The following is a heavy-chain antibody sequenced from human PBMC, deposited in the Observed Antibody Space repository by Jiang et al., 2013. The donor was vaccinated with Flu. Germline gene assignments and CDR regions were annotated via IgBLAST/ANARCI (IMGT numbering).Heavy chain of an antibody. CDR1: GFTFSSYA. D-gene: IGHD4-17*01. CDR2: ISGSGGST. Sequence: VQLLESGGGLVQPGGSLRLSCAASGFTFSSYAMSWVRQAPGKGLEWVSAISGSGGSTYYADSVKGRFTISRDNSKNTLYLQMNSLRAEDTAVYYCAKSTSDGYGDYCDAFDIWGQGTMVTVSS. J-gene: IGHJ3*02. V-gene: IGHV3-23*01. CDR3: AKSTSDGYGDYCDAFDI.